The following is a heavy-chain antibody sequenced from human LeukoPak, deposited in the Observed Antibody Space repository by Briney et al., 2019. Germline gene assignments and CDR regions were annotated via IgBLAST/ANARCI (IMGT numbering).Heavy chain of an antibody. CDR1: GFTFSNYD. Sequence: GRSLRLSCAASGFTFSNYDMHWVRQAPGKGLEWVSYISRSSSTIYYADSVKGRFTISRDNAKNSLYLQMNSLRDEDTAVYYCARDQFYAFDIWGQGTMVTVSS. J-gene: IGHJ3*02. V-gene: IGHV3-48*02. CDR2: ISRSSSTI. CDR3: ARDQFYAFDI.